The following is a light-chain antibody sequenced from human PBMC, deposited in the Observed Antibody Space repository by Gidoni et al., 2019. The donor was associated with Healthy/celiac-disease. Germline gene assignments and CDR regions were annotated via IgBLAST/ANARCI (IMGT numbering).Light chain of an antibody. CDR2: DAS. CDR3: QQLRT. CDR1: QSVSSY. V-gene: IGKV3-11*01. Sequence: ELVLTQSPATLSLSPGERATLSCRASQSVSSYLAWYQQKPGQAPRLLIYDASNRATGIPARFSGSGSGTDFTLTISSLEPEDFAVYYCQQLRTFGQGTKLEIK. J-gene: IGKJ2*01.